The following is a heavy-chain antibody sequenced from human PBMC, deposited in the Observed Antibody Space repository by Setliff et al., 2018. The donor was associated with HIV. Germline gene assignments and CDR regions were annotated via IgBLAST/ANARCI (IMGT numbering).Heavy chain of an antibody. CDR1: GYTFTAYY. J-gene: IGHJ4*02. Sequence: GASVKVSCKASGYTFTAYYIHWVRQAPGQGLEWMGRINAGNGNTKYSQKLQGRVTMTTDTSTSTAYMELRSLRSDDTAVYYCARDFIAVAGLFDYWGQGTLVTVSS. V-gene: IGHV1-18*04. D-gene: IGHD6-19*01. CDR3: ARDFIAVAGLFDY. CDR2: INAGNGNT.